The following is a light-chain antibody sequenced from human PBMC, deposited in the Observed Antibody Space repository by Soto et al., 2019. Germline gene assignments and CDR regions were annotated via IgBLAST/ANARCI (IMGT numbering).Light chain of an antibody. V-gene: IGKV3-11*01. Sequence: EIVLTHSPATLSLSPWERATLSCRASQSINGYLAWYQHKPGQAPRLLIDDASNRATGIPARFSGSGSGTDFTLTISSLEPEDFALYYCQQRSNWPRITFGQGTRLEIK. CDR1: QSINGY. J-gene: IGKJ5*01. CDR3: QQRSNWPRIT. CDR2: DAS.